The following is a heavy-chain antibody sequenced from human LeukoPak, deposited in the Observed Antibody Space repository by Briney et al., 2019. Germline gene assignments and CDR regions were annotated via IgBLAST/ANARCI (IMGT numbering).Heavy chain of an antibody. CDR2: INPNSGGK. CDR3: ARDLRLITMVRGVNPVDY. D-gene: IGHD3-10*01. Sequence: ASVKVSCKASGYTFTGYYMHWVRQAPGQGLEWMGWINPNSGGKNYAQKFQGRVTMTRDKSISTAYMELSRLRSDDTAVYYCARDLRLITMVRGVNPVDYWGQGTLVTVSS. CDR1: GYTFTGYY. V-gene: IGHV1-2*02. J-gene: IGHJ4*02.